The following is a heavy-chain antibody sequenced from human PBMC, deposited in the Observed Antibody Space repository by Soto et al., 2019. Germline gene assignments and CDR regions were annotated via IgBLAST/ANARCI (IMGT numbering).Heavy chain of an antibody. CDR2: IIPIFGTA. D-gene: IGHD3-10*01. J-gene: IGHJ5*02. CDR3: ARPLHYYGSGSNTPFDP. V-gene: IGHV1-69*13. CDR1: GGTFSSYA. Sequence: GASVKVSCKASGGTFSSYAISWVRQAPGQGLEWMGGIIPIFGTANYAQKFQGRVTITADESTSTAYMELRSLRSDDTAVYYCARPLHYYGSGSNTPFDPWGQGTLVTVSS.